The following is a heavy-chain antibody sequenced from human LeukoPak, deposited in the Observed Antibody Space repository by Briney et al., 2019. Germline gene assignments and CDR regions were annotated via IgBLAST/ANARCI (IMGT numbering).Heavy chain of an antibody. CDR2: IKHDGSEK. CDR1: GFIFTNYF. Sequence: GGSLRLSCAASGFIFTNYFMGWVRQAPGKGLEWVGSIKHDGSEKYYVDSVRGRFTISRDNTMNSLYLQMSSLRAEDTAVYYCATDRGWRTSGYYLYYFEYWGQGTLVTYSS. J-gene: IGHJ4*02. D-gene: IGHD3-3*01. V-gene: IGHV3-7*01. CDR3: ATDRGWRTSGYYLYYFEY.